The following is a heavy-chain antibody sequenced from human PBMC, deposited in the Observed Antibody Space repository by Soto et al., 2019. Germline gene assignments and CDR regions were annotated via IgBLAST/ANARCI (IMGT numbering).Heavy chain of an antibody. J-gene: IGHJ4*02. CDR3: ARGGYYDILTGYSSFDY. CDR2: IWYDGSNK. V-gene: IGHV3-33*01. D-gene: IGHD3-9*01. CDR1: GFTFSSYG. Sequence: QVQLVESGGGVVQPGRSLRLSCAASGFTFSSYGMHWVRQAPGKGLEWVAVIWYDGSNKYYADSVKGRFTISRDNSKNTLYLQMNSLSDEETAVYYCARGGYYDILTGYSSFDYWGQGTLVTVSS.